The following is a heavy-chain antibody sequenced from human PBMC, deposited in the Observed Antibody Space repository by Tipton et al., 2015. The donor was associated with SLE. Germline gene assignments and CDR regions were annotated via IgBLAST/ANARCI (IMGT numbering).Heavy chain of an antibody. CDR2: ISGSGAAI. Sequence: SLRLSCIASKFTFSTNAMSWVRQVPGKGLGWVSTISGSGAAIYYAESVRGRVTISSDNTKNTLYLQMSGLRAEDTAVYYCARRNSESGAFDMWGQGTLVTVSS. J-gene: IGHJ3*02. V-gene: IGHV3-23*01. CDR1: KFTFSTNA. D-gene: IGHD3-10*01. CDR3: ARRNSESGAFDM.